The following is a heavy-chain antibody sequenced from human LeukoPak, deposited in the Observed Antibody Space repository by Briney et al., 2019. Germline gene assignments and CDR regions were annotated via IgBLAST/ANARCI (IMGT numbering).Heavy chain of an antibody. CDR2: IYYSGST. V-gene: IGHV4-39*01. D-gene: IGHD6-19*01. Sequence: SETLSLTCTVSGGSISSYYWGWIRQPPGKGLEWIGSIYYSGSTYYNPSLKSRVTISVDTSKNQFSLKLSSVTAADTAVYYCARVPGIAVAGRFDPWGQGTLVTVSS. CDR1: GGSISSYY. CDR3: ARVPGIAVAGRFDP. J-gene: IGHJ5*02.